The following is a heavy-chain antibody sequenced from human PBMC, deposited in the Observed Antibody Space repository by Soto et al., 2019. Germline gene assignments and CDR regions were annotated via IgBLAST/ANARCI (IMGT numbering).Heavy chain of an antibody. V-gene: IGHV3-21*01. D-gene: IGHD1-26*01. Sequence: GGSLRLSCASSGFTFSTYTMNWVRQAPRKGLEWVSSINGRGNYIYYAESVKGRFTISRDNAKNSLYLQMDRLRAEDTALYYCVREDGKVGTNSAFDYWGRGALVTVSS. J-gene: IGHJ4*02. CDR2: INGRGNYI. CDR1: GFTFSTYT. CDR3: VREDGKVGTNSAFDY.